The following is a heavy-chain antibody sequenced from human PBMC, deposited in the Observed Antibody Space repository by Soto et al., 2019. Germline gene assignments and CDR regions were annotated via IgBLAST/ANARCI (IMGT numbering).Heavy chain of an antibody. J-gene: IGHJ5*02. CDR1: GGSMSSGDYY. CDR2: IYYSGST. Sequence: PSETLSLTCTVSGGSMSSGDYYWSWIRQSPGEGLEWIGFIYYSGSTYYNPSLKSRVTISVDTSKNQFSLKLSSVTAADTAVYYCARYHFYDSSGYSSGSSYNWFDPWGQGTLVTVSS. V-gene: IGHV4-30-4*01. CDR3: ARYHFYDSSGYSSGSSYNWFDP. D-gene: IGHD3-22*01.